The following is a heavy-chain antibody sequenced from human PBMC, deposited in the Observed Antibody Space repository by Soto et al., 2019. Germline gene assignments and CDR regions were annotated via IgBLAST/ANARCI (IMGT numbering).Heavy chain of an antibody. V-gene: IGHV1-46*01. Sequence: SVKVSCNSSASTLTSYGMHMSRQAPGHGVEWMGIMNPSGGSTSYAQKFQGRVTMTSDTSTSTVYMELSSLRSKDTAVYYCARDLNVLRFLEWPLGAFDIWGQGTMVTVS. D-gene: IGHD3-3*01. CDR3: ARDLNVLRFLEWPLGAFDI. J-gene: IGHJ3*02. CDR2: MNPSGGST. CDR1: ASTLTSYG.